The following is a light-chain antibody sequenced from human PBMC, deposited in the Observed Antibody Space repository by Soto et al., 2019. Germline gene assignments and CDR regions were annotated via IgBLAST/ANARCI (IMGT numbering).Light chain of an antibody. Sequence: ETVLTQSPGTLSLSPGERATLLCRASESVSSSYVAWYQRKFGQAPRLLIYSASSRATGIPDRISGSGSGTDFTLTISRLEPEDSAVYFCQQYGGSPITFGQGTRLEIK. J-gene: IGKJ5*01. V-gene: IGKV3-20*01. CDR2: SAS. CDR1: ESVSSSY. CDR3: QQYGGSPIT.